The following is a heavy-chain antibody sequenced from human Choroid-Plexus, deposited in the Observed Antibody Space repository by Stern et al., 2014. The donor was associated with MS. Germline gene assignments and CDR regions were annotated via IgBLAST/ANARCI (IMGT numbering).Heavy chain of an antibody. CDR1: GFTFGSCA. CDR3: AKDRQYLTYFFDH. CDR2: VSYDGSNK. D-gene: IGHD2/OR15-2a*01. V-gene: IGHV3-30*18. J-gene: IGHJ5*02. Sequence: VQLLESGGGVVQPGRPLRLSCVASGFTFGSCAMHWVRQAPGQGLEWVAGVSYDGSNKYYAYSVNGRFTISRYNSQNAIYMQMSSLRPEDATVYYCAKDRQYLTYFFDHWGQGSLIIVSS.